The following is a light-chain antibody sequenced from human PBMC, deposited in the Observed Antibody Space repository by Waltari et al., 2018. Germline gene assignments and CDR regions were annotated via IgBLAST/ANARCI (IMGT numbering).Light chain of an antibody. CDR3: CSYAGSSTYV. J-gene: IGLJ1*01. CDR1: SSDVGSYNL. Sequence: QSALTQPASVSGSPGQSITISCTGTSSDVGSYNLVSWYQQHPGKAPKLMLYEGSKRPSGVSNRFSRSKSGNTASLTISGLQAEDEADYYCCSYAGSSTYVFGTGTKVTVL. V-gene: IGLV2-23*01. CDR2: EGS.